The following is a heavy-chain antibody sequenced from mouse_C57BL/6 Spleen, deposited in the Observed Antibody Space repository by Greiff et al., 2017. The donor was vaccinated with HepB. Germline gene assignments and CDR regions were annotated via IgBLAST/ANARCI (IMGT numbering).Heavy chain of an antibody. CDR3: TIWGGYPFDY. CDR1: GYAFSSYW. CDR2: IYPGDGDT. D-gene: IGHD2-2*01. Sequence: VQLQQSGAELVKPGASVKISCKASGYAFSSYWMNWVKQRPGKGLEWIGQIYPGDGDTNYNGKFKGKAKLTADKSSSTAYMQLSSLNSEESAVYFCTIWGGYPFDYWGQGTTLTVSS. J-gene: IGHJ2*01. V-gene: IGHV1-80*01.